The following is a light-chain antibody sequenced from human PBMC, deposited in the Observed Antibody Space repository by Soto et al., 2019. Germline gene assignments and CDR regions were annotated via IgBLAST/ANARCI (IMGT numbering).Light chain of an antibody. CDR3: QQRSNWVYT. J-gene: IGKJ2*01. Sequence: EIVLTQSPATLSLSPGERATLSCRASQSVSIYLAWYQQKPGQAPRLLIYDASNRATGIPARFSGSGSGTDFTLTISSLEPEDFAVYYCQQRSNWVYTFGQGTKLEIK. V-gene: IGKV3-11*01. CDR1: QSVSIY. CDR2: DAS.